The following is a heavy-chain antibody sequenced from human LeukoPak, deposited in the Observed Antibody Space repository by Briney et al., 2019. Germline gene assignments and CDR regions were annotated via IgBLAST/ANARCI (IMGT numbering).Heavy chain of an antibody. CDR3: ASYDYCSSTSCYLGPSSYYYGMDV. J-gene: IGHJ6*02. D-gene: IGHD2-2*01. CDR1: GYTLTELS. V-gene: IGHV1-24*01. CDR2: FDPEDGET. Sequence: ASVKVSCKVSGYTLTELSMHWVRQAPGKGLEWMGGFDPEDGETIYAQKFQGRVTMTEDTSTDTAYMELSSLRSEDTAVYYCASYDYCSSTSCYLGPSSYYYGMDVWGQGTTVTVSS.